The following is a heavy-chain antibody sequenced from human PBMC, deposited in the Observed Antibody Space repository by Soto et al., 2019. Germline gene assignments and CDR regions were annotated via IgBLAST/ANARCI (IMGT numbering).Heavy chain of an antibody. CDR1: GYTFTSYA. V-gene: IGHV1-3*01. D-gene: IGHD3-3*01. CDR3: AREPLRIFGVVTPYYGMDV. CDR2: INAGNGNT. Sequence: QVQLVQSGAEVKKPGASVKVSCKASGYTFTSYAMHWVRQAPGQRLEWMGWINAGNGNTKYSQKFQGRVTITRETSASTAYMELSSLRAEDTAVYYCAREPLRIFGVVTPYYGMDVWGQGTTVTVSS. J-gene: IGHJ6*02.